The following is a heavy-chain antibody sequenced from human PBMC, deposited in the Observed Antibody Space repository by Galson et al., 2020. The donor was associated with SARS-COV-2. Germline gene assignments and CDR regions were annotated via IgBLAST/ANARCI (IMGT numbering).Heavy chain of an antibody. CDR2: IYPSGDT. CDR1: GDSLRTGGYY. CDR3: ATTRTWPRMVDN. D-gene: IGHD2-8*01. V-gene: IGHV4-61*02. Sequence: SETLSLTCTVSGDSLRTGGYYWRWIRQSAEKGLEWIGRIYPSGDTDYNPSLKDQVTLSIDSSKNQFSLRLTSVTAADTAVYYCATTRTWPRMVDNWGPGTLVTVSS. J-gene: IGHJ4*01.